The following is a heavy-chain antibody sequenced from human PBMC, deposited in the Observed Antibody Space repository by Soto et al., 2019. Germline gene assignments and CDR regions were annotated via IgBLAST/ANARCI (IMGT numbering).Heavy chain of an antibody. Sequence: ASVKVSCKASGYTFTTHAMHWVRQAPGQSLEWMGWINGGTGQTKHSQRFQGRVNITRDTSASTAYMELSSLRSEDTAVYYCASPLYCSGGSCYSRAAFDIWGQGTMVTVSS. CDR3: ASPLYCSGGSCYSRAAFDI. D-gene: IGHD2-15*01. CDR2: INGGTGQT. V-gene: IGHV1-3*01. CDR1: GYTFTTHA. J-gene: IGHJ3*02.